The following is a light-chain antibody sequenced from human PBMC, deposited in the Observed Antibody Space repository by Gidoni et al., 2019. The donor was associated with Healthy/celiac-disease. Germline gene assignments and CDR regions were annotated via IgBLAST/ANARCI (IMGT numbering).Light chain of an antibody. Sequence: AIRMTQSPSSFSASTGDRVTITCRASQGISSYLAWYQQKPGKAPMLLIYAASTLQSGVPSRFSGSGSGTDFTLTISCLQSEDFATYYCQQYYSYPLTFXGXTKVEIK. V-gene: IGKV1-8*01. CDR2: AAS. CDR1: QGISSY. J-gene: IGKJ4*01. CDR3: QQYYSYPLT.